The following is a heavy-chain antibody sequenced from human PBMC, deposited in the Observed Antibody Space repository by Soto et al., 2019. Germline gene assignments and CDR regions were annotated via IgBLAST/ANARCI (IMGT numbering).Heavy chain of an antibody. D-gene: IGHD2-15*01. V-gene: IGHV1-69*02. CDR3: ARTEGYCSGGSCYSPRDAWYFDL. J-gene: IGHJ2*01. Sequence: QVQLVQSGAEVKKPGSSVKVSCKASGGTFSSYTISWVRQAPGQGLEWMGRIIPILGIANYAQKFQGRVTITEDKSTSTAYMELSSLRSEDTAVYYCARTEGYCSGGSCYSPRDAWYFDLWGRGTLVTVSS. CDR2: IIPILGIA. CDR1: GGTFSSYT.